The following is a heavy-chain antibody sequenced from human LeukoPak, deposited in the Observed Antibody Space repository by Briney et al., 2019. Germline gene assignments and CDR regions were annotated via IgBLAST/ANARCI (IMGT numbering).Heavy chain of an antibody. CDR2: ISDSAGST. V-gene: IGHV3-23*01. CDR1: GITLSNYG. D-gene: IGHD3-16*01. J-gene: IGHJ4*02. CDR3: HGGYAYVQENVDY. Sequence: GGSLRLSCAVSGITLSNYGMSWVRQAPGKGLEWVAGISDSAGSTNYADSVKGRFTISRDNAKNTVYLQMTGLTVADSGVYYCHGGYAYVQENVDYWGQGTLVTVSS.